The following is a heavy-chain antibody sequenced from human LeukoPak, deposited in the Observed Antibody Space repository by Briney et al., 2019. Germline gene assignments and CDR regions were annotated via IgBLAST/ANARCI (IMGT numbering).Heavy chain of an antibody. CDR1: GFTFSSYA. CDR3: AKDQDFWPGIFDY. CDR2: ISGSGGST. Sequence: PGGSPRLSCAASGFTFSSYAMSWVRQAPGKGLEWVSNISGSGGSTYYADSVKGRFTISRDNSKNTLFLQMNSLRAEDTAVYYCAKDQDFWPGIFDYWGQGTLVTVSS. D-gene: IGHD3-3*01. V-gene: IGHV3-23*01. J-gene: IGHJ4*02.